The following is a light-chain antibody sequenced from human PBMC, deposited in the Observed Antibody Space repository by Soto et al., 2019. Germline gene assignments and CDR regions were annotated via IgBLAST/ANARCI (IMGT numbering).Light chain of an antibody. CDR2: GAS. CDR3: QQYFEWPPMT. Sequence: EVVMTQSPATLSASPGERATLSCWASETVATNLAWYQQKPGHAPRLLISGASTRAAGISDRFRGSGSGTEFTLTISSLRSEDSGIYYCQQYFEWPPMTFGQGTKVEI. CDR1: ETVATN. V-gene: IGKV3-15*01. J-gene: IGKJ1*01.